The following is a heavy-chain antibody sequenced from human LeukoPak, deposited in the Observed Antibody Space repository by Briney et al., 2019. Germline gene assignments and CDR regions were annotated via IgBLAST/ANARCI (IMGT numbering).Heavy chain of an antibody. CDR1: GFSLTTRGVG. D-gene: IGHD6-19*01. CDR2: FYWDDNR. Sequence: SGPTRVQPTPTLTLTCTSSGFSLTTRGVGVGWVRQPPVKALEWLAVFYWDDNRRYSPSLKSMLTITKDTSKDLLVLTVTNMDPGDTATYYCAHRPLGSISGWDNCDVDNWGPGTPVTVSS. V-gene: IGHV2-5*02. CDR3: AHRPLGSISGWDNCDVDN. J-gene: IGHJ4*02.